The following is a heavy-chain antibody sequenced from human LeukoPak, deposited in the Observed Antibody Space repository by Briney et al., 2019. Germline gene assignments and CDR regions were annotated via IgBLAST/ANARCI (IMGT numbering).Heavy chain of an antibody. CDR3: AKPEWELLDPVGY. Sequence: GGSLRLSCAASGFTVSSNYMSWVRQAPGKGLEWVSVIYSGGNTYYADSVKGRFTISRDNSKNTLYLQMNSLRAEDTAVYYCAKPEWELLDPVGYWGQGTLVTVSS. J-gene: IGHJ4*02. CDR1: GFTVSSNY. D-gene: IGHD1-26*01. V-gene: IGHV3-53*05. CDR2: IYSGGNT.